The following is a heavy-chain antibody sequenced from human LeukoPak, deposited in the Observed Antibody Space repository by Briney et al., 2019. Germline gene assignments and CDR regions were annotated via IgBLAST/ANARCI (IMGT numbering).Heavy chain of an antibody. CDR2: IIPIFGTA. J-gene: IGHJ5*02. Sequence: ASVKVSCKASGGTFSSYAISWVRQAPGQGLEWMGGIIPIFGTANYAQKFQGRVTITADESTSTAYMELGSLRSEDTAVYYCARDTAMADNWFDPWGQGTLVTVSS. CDR1: GGTFSSYA. D-gene: IGHD5-18*01. V-gene: IGHV1-69*13. CDR3: ARDTAMADNWFDP.